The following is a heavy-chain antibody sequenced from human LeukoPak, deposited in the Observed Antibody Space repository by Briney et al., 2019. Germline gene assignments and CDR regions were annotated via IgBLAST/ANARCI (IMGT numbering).Heavy chain of an antibody. CDR3: AKSPYYDFWPFDY. D-gene: IGHD3-3*01. V-gene: IGHV3-33*06. Sequence: GGSLRLSCAASGFTFSNYAMHWVRQAPRKGLEWVAVIRYDDGSNKNYADSVKGRFTISRDNSQNTLYLQMNNLRAEDTAVYYCAKSPYYDFWPFDYWGQGTLVTVSS. CDR1: GFTFSNYA. CDR2: IRYDDGSNK. J-gene: IGHJ4*02.